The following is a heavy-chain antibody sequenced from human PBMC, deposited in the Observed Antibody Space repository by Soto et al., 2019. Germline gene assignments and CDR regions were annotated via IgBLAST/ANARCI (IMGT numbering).Heavy chain of an antibody. Sequence: EVQLVESGGGLVQPGGSLRLSCSASGFTFSDNDMHWVRQGSGNSLEWVSGIDTGGDTYYPGSVKGRFTIARENAKNTLYLHMHSLRAGDTALYYCERGGSTWWYFDLWGRGTLVTVSS. V-gene: IGHV3-13*01. CDR3: ERGGSTWWYFDL. CDR2: IDTGGDT. CDR1: GFTFSDND. D-gene: IGHD1-26*01. J-gene: IGHJ2*01.